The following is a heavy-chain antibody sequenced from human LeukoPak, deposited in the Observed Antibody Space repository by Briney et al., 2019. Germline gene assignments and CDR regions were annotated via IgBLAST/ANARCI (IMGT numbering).Heavy chain of an antibody. CDR2: IYYSGST. CDR3: ARHWDFGGSYSGFIDY. CDR1: GGSISSYY. V-gene: IGHV4-59*08. J-gene: IGHJ4*02. Sequence: SETLSLTCTVSGGSISSYYWSWIRQPPGKGLEWIGYIYYSGSTNYNPSLKSRVTISVDTSKNQFSLKLSSVTAADTAVYYCARHWDFGGSYSGFIDYWGQGTRVTVSS. D-gene: IGHD1-26*01.